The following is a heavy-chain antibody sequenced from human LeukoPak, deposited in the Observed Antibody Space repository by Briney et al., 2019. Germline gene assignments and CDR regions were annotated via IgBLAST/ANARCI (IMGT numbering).Heavy chain of an antibody. CDR3: VKGRMSEDGLDF. CDR2: ISSSGNT. J-gene: IGHJ4*02. CDR1: GFTFSRPA. D-gene: IGHD5-24*01. Sequence: GGSLRLSCAASGFTFSRPAMTWVRQTPGKGLNWVSSISSSGNTYYADSVKGRFTISRDNSKNMLYLQMNSLRAEDTAVYYCVKGRMSEDGLDFWGQGTLVTVSS. V-gene: IGHV3-23*01.